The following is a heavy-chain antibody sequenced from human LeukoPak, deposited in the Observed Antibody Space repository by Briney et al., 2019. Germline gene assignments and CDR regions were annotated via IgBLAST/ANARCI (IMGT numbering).Heavy chain of an antibody. Sequence: GASVKVSCKASGYTFTSYDINWVRQATGQGLEWMGWMNPNSGNTGYAQKFQGRVTMTRNTSISTAHMELSSLRSEDTAVYYCARGRSSIAARRRLIRFDPWGQGTLVTVSS. CDR1: GYTFTSYD. CDR2: MNPNSGNT. CDR3: ARGRSSIAARRRLIRFDP. V-gene: IGHV1-8*01. J-gene: IGHJ5*02. D-gene: IGHD6-6*01.